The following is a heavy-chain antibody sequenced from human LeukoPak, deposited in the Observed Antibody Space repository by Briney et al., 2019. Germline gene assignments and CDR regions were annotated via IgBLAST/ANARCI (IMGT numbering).Heavy chain of an antibody. J-gene: IGHJ4*02. CDR1: GYSISSGYY. Sequence: PSETLSLTCTVSGYSISSGYYWGWIRQPPGKGLEWIGSIYHSGSTYYNPSLKSRVTISVDTSKNQFSLKLSSVTAADTAVYYCARGGSPVGATNDYWGQGTLVTVSS. D-gene: IGHD1-26*01. CDR3: ARGGSPVGATNDY. CDR2: IYHSGST. V-gene: IGHV4-38-2*02.